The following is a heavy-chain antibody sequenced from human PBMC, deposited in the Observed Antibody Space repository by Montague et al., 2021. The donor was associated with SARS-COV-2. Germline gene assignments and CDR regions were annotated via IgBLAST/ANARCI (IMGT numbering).Heavy chain of an antibody. D-gene: IGHD3-10*01. V-gene: IGHV4-39*07. CDR3: VRVAWFGELSLADY. CDR1: GGSISSTVYY. CDR2: IYHTGIT. J-gene: IGHJ4*02. Sequence: SETLSLTCTVSGGSISSTVYYWGWMRQPPGKRLEWIGTIYHTGITHYNPSLKSRVTLSVDTSENQLSLNVTSVTAADTAVYFCVRVAWFGELSLADYWGQGTLVAVSS.